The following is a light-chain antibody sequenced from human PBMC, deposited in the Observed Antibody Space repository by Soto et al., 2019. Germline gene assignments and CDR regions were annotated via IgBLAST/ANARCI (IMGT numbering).Light chain of an antibody. V-gene: IGKV1-5*01. Sequence: DIQMTQYPSTLSGSVGDRVTITCRASQSFSGTLSWYQQKPRKAPKLLIYDASSLERGVASRFSGSGSGTEFTLTISSLQPDDFATYYCQQYDTYSRTFGQGTKVDI. CDR1: QSFSGT. CDR3: QQYDTYSRT. CDR2: DAS. J-gene: IGKJ1*01.